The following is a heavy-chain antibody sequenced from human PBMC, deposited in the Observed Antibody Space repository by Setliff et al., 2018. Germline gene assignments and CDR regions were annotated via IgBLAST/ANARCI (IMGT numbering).Heavy chain of an antibody. CDR2: INPSGGLT. CDR1: GYTLSKYY. V-gene: IGHV1-46*03. CDR3: ARDRFYNSWSGTSITAPHDAFDI. J-gene: IGHJ3*02. D-gene: IGHD3-3*01. Sequence: AAVKVSCKASGYTLSKYYMHWVRQAPGQGLEWMGIINPSGGLTKYAQKFQGRVTMTSDTSTNTVYLEVSSLRSEDTAVYFCARDRFYNSWSGTSITAPHDAFDIWGQGTMVTVSS.